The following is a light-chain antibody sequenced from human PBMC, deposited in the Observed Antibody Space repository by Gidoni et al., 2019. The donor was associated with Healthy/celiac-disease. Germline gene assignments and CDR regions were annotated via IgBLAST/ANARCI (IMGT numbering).Light chain of an antibody. CDR3: QQYYSTPLFT. J-gene: IGKJ3*01. CDR1: QSVLYSSNNKNY. V-gene: IGKV4-1*01. Sequence: DIVMNQSPDSPAVSLGERATINCKSSQSVLYSSNNKNYLAWYQQKPGQPPKLLIYWASTRESGVPDRFSGSGSGTDFTLTISSLQAEDVAVYYCQQYYSTPLFTFGPGTKVDIK. CDR2: WAS.